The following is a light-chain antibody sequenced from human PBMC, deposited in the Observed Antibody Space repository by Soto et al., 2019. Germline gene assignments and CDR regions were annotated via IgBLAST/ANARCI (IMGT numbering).Light chain of an antibody. V-gene: IGKV3-20*01. CDR3: QGYNSYSGT. Sequence: PGTLSLSPWEIATLSCRASQSVTSRYLAWYQQKPGQAPRLLIYGASSRATGIPDRFSGSGSGTGFTLSISSLQPDDFAIYYCQGYNSYSGTFGQGTKVDI. CDR1: QSVTSRY. CDR2: GAS. J-gene: IGKJ1*01.